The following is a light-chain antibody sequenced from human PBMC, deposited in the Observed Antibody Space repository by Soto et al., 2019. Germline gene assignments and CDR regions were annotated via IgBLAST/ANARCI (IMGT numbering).Light chain of an antibody. CDR2: DAS. CDR1: QNISVW. CDR3: QQYSRYPFT. Sequence: DIQMTQSPSTLSASVGDGVTITCRASQNISVWLAWYQQRPGKAPKFLIYDASSLETGVPSRFSGSGSGTEFTLTIRSLQPDDFATYYCQQYSRYPFTFGPGTKVDIK. V-gene: IGKV1-5*01. J-gene: IGKJ3*01.